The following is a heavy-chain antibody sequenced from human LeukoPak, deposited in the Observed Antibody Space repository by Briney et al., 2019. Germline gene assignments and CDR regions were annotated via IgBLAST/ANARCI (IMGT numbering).Heavy chain of an antibody. CDR3: ARDHGIAVAGIWGY. CDR2: IIPILGIA. CDR1: GGTFSSYA. D-gene: IGHD6-19*01. J-gene: IGHJ4*02. V-gene: IGHV1-69*04. Sequence: GASVKVSCKASGGTFSSYAISWVRQAPGQGLEWMGRIIPILGIANYAQKFQGRVTITADKSTSTAYMELSSLRSEDTAVYYCARDHGIAVAGIWGYWGLGTLVTVSS.